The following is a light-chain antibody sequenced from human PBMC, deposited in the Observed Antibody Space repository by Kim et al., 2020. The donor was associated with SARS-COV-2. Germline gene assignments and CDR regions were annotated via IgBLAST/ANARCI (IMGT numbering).Light chain of an antibody. V-gene: IGKV3-15*01. CDR3: HQYYNWRAWT. Sequence: EIVLTQSPAMLSVSPGARATLSCRASQSIRTHLAWYQQKPGQAPRLLVFGASTRAAGTPDRFSGSGSATDFTLTISSLQSEDCAVYYCHQYYNWRAWTFGQGTKVDIK. CDR2: GAS. CDR1: QSIRTH. J-gene: IGKJ1*01.